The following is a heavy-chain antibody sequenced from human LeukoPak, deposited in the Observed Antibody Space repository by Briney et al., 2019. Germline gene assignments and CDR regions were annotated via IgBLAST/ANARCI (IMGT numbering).Heavy chain of an antibody. CDR1: GGSFSTYA. CDR2: IVPIIGTT. D-gene: IGHD1-26*01. Sequence: ASVKVSCKASGGSFSTYAFNWVRRAPGHGLQWMGGIVPIIGTTNYAQQFQGRVTMTTDESTTTAFMELSSLRSEDTAVYFCAPDDGSSTLGFPSWGQGTLFTVSS. V-gene: IGHV1-69*05. J-gene: IGHJ5*02. CDR3: APDDGSSTLGFPS.